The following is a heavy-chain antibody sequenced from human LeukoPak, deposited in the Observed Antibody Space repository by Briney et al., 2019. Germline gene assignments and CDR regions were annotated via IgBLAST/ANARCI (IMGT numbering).Heavy chain of an antibody. CDR3: ARKPKRDYYDSSGFDY. CDR2: ISSSSSYI. CDR1: GFTFSSYS. V-gene: IGHV3-21*04. D-gene: IGHD3-22*01. J-gene: IGHJ4*02. Sequence: AGGSLRLSCAASGFTFSSYSMNWVRQAPGKGLEWVSSISSSSSYIYYADSVKGRFTISRDNAKNSLYLQMNSLRAEDTAVYYCARKPKRDYYDSSGFDYWGQGTLVTVSS.